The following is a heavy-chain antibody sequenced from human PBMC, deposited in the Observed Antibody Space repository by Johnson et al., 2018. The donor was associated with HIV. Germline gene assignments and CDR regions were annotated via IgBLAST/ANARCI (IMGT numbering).Heavy chain of an antibody. J-gene: IGHJ3*02. D-gene: IGHD3-10*02. CDR1: GFTVSSNY. CDR3: AKDKNYGRDGDAFDI. V-gene: IGHV3-66*02. Sequence: VQLVESGGGLVQPGGSLRLSCAASGFTVSSNYMSWVRQAPGKGLEWVPVIYSGGSTYYADSVKGRFTISRDNSKNTLYLQMNSLRTEDTAVYYCAKDKNYGRDGDAFDIWGQGTMVTVSS. CDR2: IYSGGST.